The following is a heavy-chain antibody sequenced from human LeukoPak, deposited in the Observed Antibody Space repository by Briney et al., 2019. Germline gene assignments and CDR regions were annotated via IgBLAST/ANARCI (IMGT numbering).Heavy chain of an antibody. CDR2: IKQDGSEK. V-gene: IGHV3-7*03. CDR1: GFTFSSYW. Sequence: PGGSLRLSCAASGFTFSSYWMSWVRQAPGKGLEWVANIKQDGSEKYYVDSVKGRFTISRDNAKNSLYLQMNSLRAEDTAVYYCAKDSSGWYDAFDIWGQGTMVTVSS. J-gene: IGHJ3*02. CDR3: AKDSSGWYDAFDI. D-gene: IGHD6-19*01.